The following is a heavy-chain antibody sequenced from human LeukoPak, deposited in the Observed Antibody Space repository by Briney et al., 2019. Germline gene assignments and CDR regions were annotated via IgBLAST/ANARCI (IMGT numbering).Heavy chain of an antibody. CDR1: GGSFSGYY. J-gene: IGHJ6*02. Sequence: SETLSLTCAVYGGSFSGYYWSWIRQPPGKGLEWIGEINHSGSTNYNPSLKSRVTISVDTSKNQFSLKLSSVTAADTAVYYCARARSYCSSTSCRSRYYYYGMGVWGQGTTVTVSS. CDR3: ARARSYCSSTSCRSRYYYYGMGV. V-gene: IGHV4-34*01. D-gene: IGHD2-2*01. CDR2: INHSGST.